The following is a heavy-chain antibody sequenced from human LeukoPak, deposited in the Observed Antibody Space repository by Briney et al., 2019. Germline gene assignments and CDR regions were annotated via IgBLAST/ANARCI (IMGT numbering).Heavy chain of an antibody. CDR1: GGSISSYN. CDR3: ARDLGCSGGSCYTPTDALDI. Sequence: SETLSLTCTVSGGSISSYNWSWIRQPPGKGLEWIGYIYYSGSTNYNPSLKSRVTISVDTSKNQFSLKLSSVTAADTAVYYCARDLGCSGGSCYTPTDALDIWGQGTMVTVSS. J-gene: IGHJ3*02. D-gene: IGHD2-15*01. V-gene: IGHV4-59*01. CDR2: IYYSGST.